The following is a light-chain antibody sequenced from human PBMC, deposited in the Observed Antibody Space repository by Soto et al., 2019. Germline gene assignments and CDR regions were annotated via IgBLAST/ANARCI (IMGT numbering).Light chain of an antibody. V-gene: IGKV3-15*01. Sequence: EIVMTQSPAALSLSPGERATLSCRASQIVGSNLAWYQQKAGQAPRLLIHGASTRATGVPARFSGSGSGTEFTLTISSLQSEDFAVYYCQQYNNWPPYTFGQGTKLEIK. CDR1: QIVGSN. CDR2: GAS. J-gene: IGKJ2*01. CDR3: QQYNNWPPYT.